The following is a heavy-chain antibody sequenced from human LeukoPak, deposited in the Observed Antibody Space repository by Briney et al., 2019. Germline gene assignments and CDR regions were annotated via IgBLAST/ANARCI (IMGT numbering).Heavy chain of an antibody. CDR2: INHSGST. CDR3: AKESQPMITFGGVTSFDY. J-gene: IGHJ4*02. Sequence: SETLSLTCAVYGGSFSGYYWSWIRQPPGKGQEWIGEINHSGSTNYNPSLKSRVTISVDTSNNQFSLKLSSVTAADTAVYYCAKESQPMITFGGVTSFDYWGQGTLVTVSS. V-gene: IGHV4-34*01. CDR1: GGSFSGYY. D-gene: IGHD3-16*01.